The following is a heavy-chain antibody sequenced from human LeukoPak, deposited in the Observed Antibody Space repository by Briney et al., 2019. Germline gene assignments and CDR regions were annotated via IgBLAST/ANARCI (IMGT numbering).Heavy chain of an antibody. D-gene: IGHD4-23*01. CDR1: GGSISSYY. CDR3: ARGSRSGRWSDAFDI. J-gene: IGHJ3*02. Sequence: SETLSLTCTVSGGSISSYYWSWIRQPPGKGLEWIGYIYNSGSTNYNPSLESRVTISVDTSKNQFSLKLSSVTAADTAVYYCARGSRSGRWSDAFDIWGQGTMVTVSS. V-gene: IGHV4-59*12. CDR2: IYNSGST.